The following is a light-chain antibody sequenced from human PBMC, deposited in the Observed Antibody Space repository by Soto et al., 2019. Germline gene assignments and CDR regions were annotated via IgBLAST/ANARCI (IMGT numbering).Light chain of an antibody. J-gene: IGLJ1*01. V-gene: IGLV2-11*02. CDR1: SSNIGNNY. CDR3: CSYAGSYSYV. CDR2: DVS. Sequence: QSVLTQPPSVSAAPGHKVTISCSGSSSNIGNNYVSWYQQHPGKAPKLMIYDVSKRPSGVPDRFSGSKSGNTASLTISGLQAEDEADYYCCSYAGSYSYVFGTGTKVTV.